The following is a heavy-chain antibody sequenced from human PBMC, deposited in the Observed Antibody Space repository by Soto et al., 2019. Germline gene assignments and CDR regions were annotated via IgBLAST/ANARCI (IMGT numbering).Heavy chain of an antibody. CDR2: INPNSGGT. Sequence: GAPVKASSKAPGYTFTGYYMHWVRQAPGQGLEWMGWINPNSGGTNYAQKFQGRVTMTRDTSISTAYMELSRLRSDDTAVYYCARGPPGIAPKRVWFDPWGQGTLVTVSS. J-gene: IGHJ5*02. D-gene: IGHD6-13*01. CDR3: ARGPPGIAPKRVWFDP. V-gene: IGHV1-2*02. CDR1: GYTFTGYY.